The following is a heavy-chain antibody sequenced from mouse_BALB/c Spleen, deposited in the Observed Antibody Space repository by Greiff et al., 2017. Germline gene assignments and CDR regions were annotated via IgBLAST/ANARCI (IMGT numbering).Heavy chain of an antibody. D-gene: IGHD2-3*01. CDR3: ARDYDDWYFDV. V-gene: IGHV1S81*02. Sequence: VQLQQPGAELVKPWASVKLSCKASGYTFTSYWMHWVKQRPGQGLEWIGEIKPSNGRTNYNEKFKSKATLTVDKSSSTAYMQLSSLTSEDSAVYYCARDYDDWYFDVWGAGTTVTVSS. J-gene: IGHJ1*01. CDR2: IKPSNGRT. CDR1: GYTFTSYW.